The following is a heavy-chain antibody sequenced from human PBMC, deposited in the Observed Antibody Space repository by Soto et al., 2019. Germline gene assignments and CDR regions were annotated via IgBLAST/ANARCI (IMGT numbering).Heavy chain of an antibody. CDR1: GNTFTDYS. CDR2: IHPSDSYT. Sequence: GESLKISCEGRGNTFTDYSITWLRRTPGTGLEWIGKIHPSDSYTNFNPSFRGHVSISVDRSANTAYLQWTSLKASDSGIYYCARTLVETPTTSPVMDVWGHGTTVTVSS. D-gene: IGHD1-1*01. CDR3: ARTLVETPTTSPVMDV. J-gene: IGHJ6*01. V-gene: IGHV5-10-1*01.